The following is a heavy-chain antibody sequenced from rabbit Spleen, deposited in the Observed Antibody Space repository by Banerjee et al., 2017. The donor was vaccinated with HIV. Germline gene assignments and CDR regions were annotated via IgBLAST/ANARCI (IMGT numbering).Heavy chain of an antibody. Sequence: QSLEESGGGLVQPEGSLTLTCTASGFSFSASYWMCWVRQAPGKGLEWIGCISTTSGSIDYADWAKGRFTISKTSSPTVTLQMTSLTAADTATYFCARDLGAHNLWGQGTLVTVS. J-gene: IGHJ4*01. V-gene: IGHV1S40*01. CDR3: ARDLGAHNL. CDR2: ISTTSGSI. CDR1: GFSFSASYW.